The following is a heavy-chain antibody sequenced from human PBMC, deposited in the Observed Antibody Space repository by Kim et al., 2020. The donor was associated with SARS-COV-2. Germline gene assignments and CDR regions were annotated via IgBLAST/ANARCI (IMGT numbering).Heavy chain of an antibody. CDR3: AKKGSRGGIAVAGTSGLAFDI. D-gene: IGHD6-19*01. Sequence: GGSLRLSCAASGFTFSSYAMSWVRQAPGKGLEWVSAISGSGGSTYYADSVKGRFTISRDNSKNTLYLQMNSLRAEDTAVYYCAKKGSRGGIAVAGTSGLAFDIWGQGTMVTVSS. CDR1: GFTFSSYA. CDR2: ISGSGGST. V-gene: IGHV3-23*01. J-gene: IGHJ3*02.